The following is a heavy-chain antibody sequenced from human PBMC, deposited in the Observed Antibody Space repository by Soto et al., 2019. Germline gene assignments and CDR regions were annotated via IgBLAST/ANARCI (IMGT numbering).Heavy chain of an antibody. CDR1: GGSISSYY. V-gene: IGHV4-59*01. Sequence: SETLSLTCTVSGGSISSYYWSWIRQPPGKGLEWIGYIYYSGSTNYNPSLKSRVTISVDTSKNQFSPKVNSVTAADTAVYYCARDHPHSYGVYYFDYWGQGTPVTVSS. J-gene: IGHJ4*02. CDR2: IYYSGST. D-gene: IGHD5-18*01. CDR3: ARDHPHSYGVYYFDY.